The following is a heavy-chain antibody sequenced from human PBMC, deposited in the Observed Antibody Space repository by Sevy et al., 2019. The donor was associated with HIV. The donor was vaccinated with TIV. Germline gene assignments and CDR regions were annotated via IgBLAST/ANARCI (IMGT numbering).Heavy chain of an antibody. D-gene: IGHD1-1*01. CDR1: GGTFSSYG. Sequence: ASVKVSCKASGGTFSSYGLSWVRQAPGQGLEWMGGIIPIFGKVNYAQKFQGRVTITADESTSTAYMELSSLRSEDTAVYYCARGGATGTRVYWGQGTLVTVFS. J-gene: IGHJ4*02. CDR3: ARGGATGTRVY. V-gene: IGHV1-69*13. CDR2: IIPIFGKV.